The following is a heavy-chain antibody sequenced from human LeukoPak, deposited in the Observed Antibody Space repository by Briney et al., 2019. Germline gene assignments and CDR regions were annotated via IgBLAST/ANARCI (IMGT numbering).Heavy chain of an antibody. CDR3: AKAASSSWPSYYYGMDV. CDR2: IWYDGSKT. J-gene: IGHJ6*02. Sequence: PGGSLRLSCTTSGFTFTNYGINWVRQAPGKGLEWVAAIWYDGSKTSYTDSVKGRFTVSKDNSKNTVYLQMSSLRVDDTAVYYCAKAASSSWPSYYYGMDVWGQGTTVTVSS. V-gene: IGHV3-33*06. CDR1: GFTFTNYG. D-gene: IGHD6-13*01.